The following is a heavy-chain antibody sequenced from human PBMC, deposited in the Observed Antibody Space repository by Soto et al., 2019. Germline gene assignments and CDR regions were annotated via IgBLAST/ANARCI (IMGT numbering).Heavy chain of an antibody. CDR1: GGSIVSYD. D-gene: IGHD1-7*01. J-gene: IGHJ5*02. V-gene: IGHV4-59*12. Sequence: LCVSCSVAGGSIVSYDWRWIRQPPGKGLEWIGYIYYSGSTNYNPSLKSRVTISVDTSKNQFSLKLSSVTAADTAVYYCATGTSWFDPWGQGTLVTVSS. CDR3: ATGTSWFDP. CDR2: IYYSGST.